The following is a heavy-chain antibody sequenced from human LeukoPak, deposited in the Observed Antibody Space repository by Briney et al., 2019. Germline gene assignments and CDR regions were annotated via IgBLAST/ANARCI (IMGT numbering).Heavy chain of an antibody. Sequence: GGSLRLSCAASGFTFNSYWFHWVRQAPGKGLVWVSRINSDGSDTIYADSVKGRFTISRDNAKNSLYLQMNSLRAEDTAVYYCARDLPVDTAMVVYFDYWGQGTLVTVSS. J-gene: IGHJ4*02. V-gene: IGHV3-74*01. D-gene: IGHD5-18*01. CDR1: GFTFNSYW. CDR2: INSDGSDT. CDR3: ARDLPVDTAMVVYFDY.